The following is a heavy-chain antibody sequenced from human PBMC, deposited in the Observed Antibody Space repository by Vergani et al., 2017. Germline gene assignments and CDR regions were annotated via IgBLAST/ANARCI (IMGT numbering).Heavy chain of an antibody. CDR3: ARGGPGYSSHSGWFDP. CDR2: INPNSGGT. V-gene: IGHV1-2*04. CDR1: GYTFTGYY. D-gene: IGHD6-13*01. Sequence: QVQLVQSGAEVKKPGASVKVSCKATGYTFTGYYMHWVRQAPGQGLEWMGWINPNSGGTNYAQKFQGWVTMTRDTSISTAYMELSRLRSDDTAVYYCARGGPGYSSHSGWFDPWGQGTLVTVSS. J-gene: IGHJ5*02.